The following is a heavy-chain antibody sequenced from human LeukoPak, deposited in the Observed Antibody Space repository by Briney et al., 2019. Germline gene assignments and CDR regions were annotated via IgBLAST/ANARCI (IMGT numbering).Heavy chain of an antibody. Sequence: GGSLRLSCAASGFSFSSYSMNWVRQAPGKGLEWVSYISHTGSTMSYADSVKGRFTISRDNARNSLYLQMNSLRAEDTAVYYCAREGIAAGGDYWGQGTLVTVSS. D-gene: IGHD6-13*01. J-gene: IGHJ4*02. CDR3: AREGIAAGGDY. CDR2: ISHTGSTM. CDR1: GFSFSSYS. V-gene: IGHV3-48*04.